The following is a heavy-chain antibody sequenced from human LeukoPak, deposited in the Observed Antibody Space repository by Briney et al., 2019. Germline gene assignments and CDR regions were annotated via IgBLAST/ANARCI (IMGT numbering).Heavy chain of an antibody. V-gene: IGHV3-21*01. CDR3: ARDAGYSGYIDAFDI. CDR2: ISSSSSYI. Sequence: GGSLRLSCAASGFTFSSYSMNWVRQAPGKGLEWVSSISSSSSYIYYADSVKGRFTISRDNAKNSLYLQMNSLRAEDTAVYYCARDAGYSGYIDAFDIWGQGTMVTVSS. J-gene: IGHJ3*02. CDR1: GFTFSSYS. D-gene: IGHD5-12*01.